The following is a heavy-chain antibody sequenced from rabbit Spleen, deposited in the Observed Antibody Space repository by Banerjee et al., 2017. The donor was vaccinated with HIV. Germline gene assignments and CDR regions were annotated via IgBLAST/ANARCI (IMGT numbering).Heavy chain of an antibody. Sequence: QQQLVESGGGLVQPEGSLTLTCTASGVSFSFNNYMCWVRQAPGKGLEWIGCIDVGSSDFTYFAAWAKGRFTISKTSSTVDLKMTSLTVADTATYFCARDSGSGHYIDVLFSLWGQGT. D-gene: IGHD1-1*01. CDR1: GVSFSFNNY. CDR2: IDVGSSDFT. CDR3: ARDSGSGHYIDVLFSL. V-gene: IGHV1S45*01. J-gene: IGHJ4*01.